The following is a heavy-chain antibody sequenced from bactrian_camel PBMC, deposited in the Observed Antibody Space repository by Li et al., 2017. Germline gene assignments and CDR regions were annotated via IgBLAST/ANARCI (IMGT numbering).Heavy chain of an antibody. V-gene: IGHV3S55*01. CDR3: AATNGYCDLLSASFNY. D-gene: IGHD3*01. CDR2: IRRVGYT. CDR1: GVANEGNYC. J-gene: IGHJ4*01. Sequence: HVQLVESGGGSVQAGGSLRLSCKHSGVANEGNYCMGWFRQAPGKEREGVAIIRRVGYTRYANSVKGRFTISKDNSENTLNLVMDSLKPDDTAMYYCAATNGYCDLLSASFNYWGQGTQVTVS.